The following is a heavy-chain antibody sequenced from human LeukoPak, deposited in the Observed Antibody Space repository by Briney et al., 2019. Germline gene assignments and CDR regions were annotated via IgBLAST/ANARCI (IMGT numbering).Heavy chain of an antibody. Sequence: ASVKVSCKASGYTFTSYYIHWVRQAPGQGLEWMGWISTYNGNTNYAQKLQGRVTMTTDTSTSTAYMELRSLRSDDTAVFYCARGGVLGSVDYWGQGTLVTVSS. CDR3: ARGGVLGSVDY. J-gene: IGHJ4*02. D-gene: IGHD4/OR15-4a*01. V-gene: IGHV1-18*04. CDR1: GYTFTSYY. CDR2: ISTYNGNT.